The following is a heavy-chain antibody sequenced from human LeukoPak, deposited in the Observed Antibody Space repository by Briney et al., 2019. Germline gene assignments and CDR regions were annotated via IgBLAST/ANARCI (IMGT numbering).Heavy chain of an antibody. CDR2: ITCSSNHA. CDR1: GFTFSNAW. J-gene: IGHJ4*02. Sequence: GGSLRLSCVGSGFTFSNAWMTWVRQAPGKGLEWVSSITCSSNHAYYADSLKGRFTISRDNAKNSLYLQMNSLRVEDTAIYYCARDMRFYDSRGYYYFLDYWGQGTLVTVSS. D-gene: IGHD3-22*01. CDR3: ARDMRFYDSRGYYYFLDY. V-gene: IGHV3-21*01.